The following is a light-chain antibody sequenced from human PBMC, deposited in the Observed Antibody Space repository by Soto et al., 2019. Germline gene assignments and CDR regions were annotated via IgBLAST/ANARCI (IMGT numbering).Light chain of an antibody. J-gene: IGKJ1*01. CDR2: GAA. Sequence: EIVMTQSPDTLSVSPGERATLSCRASQSVFSSLAWYQQKPGQAPRLLIYGAATRATGIQGRFSGSGSGTEFTLTISSLQAEDSAFYYYQQYHTWPAFGQGTKVDI. CDR1: QSVFSS. CDR3: QQYHTWPA. V-gene: IGKV3-15*01.